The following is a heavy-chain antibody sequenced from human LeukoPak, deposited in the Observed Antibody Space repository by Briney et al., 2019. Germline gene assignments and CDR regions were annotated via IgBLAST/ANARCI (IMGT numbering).Heavy chain of an antibody. Sequence: SETLSLTCTVSGGSISSYYWSWIRQPPGKGLEWIGYIYYTGSTNYNPSLKSRVTISVDTSKNQFSLKLSSVTAADTAVYYCVRDGGGYRALDPWGQGTQVTVSS. J-gene: IGHJ5*02. CDR1: GGSISSYY. V-gene: IGHV4-59*01. CDR3: VRDGGGYRALDP. CDR2: IYYTGST. D-gene: IGHD5-12*01.